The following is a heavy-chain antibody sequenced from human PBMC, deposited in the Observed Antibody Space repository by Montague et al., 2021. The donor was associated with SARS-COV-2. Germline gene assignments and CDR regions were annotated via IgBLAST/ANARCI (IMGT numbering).Heavy chain of an antibody. Sequence: SETLSLTCAVYGGSFSGYYWSWIRQPPGKGLEWIGEINHSGSTNYNPSLKSRVTISVDTSKNQFSLKLSSVTAADTAVYYCARRAVITSFGVVLTDSRGLYTGAYDPWGQGTLVTVSS. CDR1: GGSFSGYY. D-gene: IGHD3-3*01. V-gene: IGHV4-34*01. CDR3: ARRAVITSFGVVLTDSRGLYTGAYDP. CDR2: INHSGST. J-gene: IGHJ5*02.